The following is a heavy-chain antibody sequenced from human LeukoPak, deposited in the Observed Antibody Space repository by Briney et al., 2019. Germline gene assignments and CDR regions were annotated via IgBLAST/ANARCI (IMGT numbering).Heavy chain of an antibody. J-gene: IGHJ5*02. Sequence: PSETLSLTCAVSGDSITSAFHWGWVRQPPGKGLECIGSISHSGTTYYAPSFKSRLTISLDPSKNQLSLKLSSVTAADTAVFFCARDHLACSGDTCFSAHWFDPWGHGTLVIVSS. CDR2: ISHSGTT. CDR1: GDSITSAFH. CDR3: ARDHLACSGDTCFSAHWFDP. V-gene: IGHV4-38-2*02. D-gene: IGHD2-15*01.